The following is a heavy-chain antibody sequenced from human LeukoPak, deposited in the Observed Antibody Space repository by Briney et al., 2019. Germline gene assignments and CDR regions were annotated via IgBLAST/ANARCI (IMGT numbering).Heavy chain of an antibody. Sequence: SETLSLTCTVSGGSISSYYWSWIRQPPGKGLEWFGYIYCSGSTNYNPSLKSRVTISVDTSKNQFSLKLSSVTAADTAVYYCARFNYDSSGYRSDYWGQGTLVTVSS. CDR3: ARFNYDSSGYRSDY. V-gene: IGHV4-59*01. CDR2: IYCSGST. D-gene: IGHD3-22*01. CDR1: GGSISSYY. J-gene: IGHJ4*02.